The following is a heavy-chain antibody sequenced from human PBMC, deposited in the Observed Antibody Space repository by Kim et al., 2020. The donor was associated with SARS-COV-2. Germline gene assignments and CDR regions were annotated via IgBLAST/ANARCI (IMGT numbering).Heavy chain of an antibody. CDR3: ARGKAVDYYCIDV. V-gene: IGHV1-69*04. Sequence: YAPKYQDRVTITADKSTSTSYMELSILRSEDTAVYYCARGKAVDYYCIDVWGQGTTVTVSS. J-gene: IGHJ6*02. D-gene: IGHD6-19*01.